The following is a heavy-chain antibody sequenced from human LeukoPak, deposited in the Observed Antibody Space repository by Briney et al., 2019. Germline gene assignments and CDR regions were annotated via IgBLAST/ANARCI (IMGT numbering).Heavy chain of an antibody. CDR3: ADIFGVGV. Sequence: GGSLRLSCAASGFAVSDNYMSWVRQAPGKGLEWVSVISSGGSTYTADSMKGRLTISRDNSDNTLYLQINTLRAEDTAIYYCADIFGVGVWGKGTTVTVSS. CDR1: GFAVSDNY. V-gene: IGHV3-53*01. CDR2: ISSGGST. J-gene: IGHJ6*04. D-gene: IGHD3-3*02.